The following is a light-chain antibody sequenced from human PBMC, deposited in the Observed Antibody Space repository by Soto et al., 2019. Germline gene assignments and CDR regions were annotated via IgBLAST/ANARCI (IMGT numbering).Light chain of an antibody. CDR1: HDIKKW. J-gene: IGKJ3*01. Sequence: DIQMTQSPSSVSASVGDTINITCPASHDIKKWLAWYQQKPGKAPKVLIYAASNLESGVSPRFSGSGAGTEFSLTISSLQTEDFATYFCHQASSFPYTFGPGNKVDIK. V-gene: IGKV1-12*01. CDR3: HQASSFPYT. CDR2: AAS.